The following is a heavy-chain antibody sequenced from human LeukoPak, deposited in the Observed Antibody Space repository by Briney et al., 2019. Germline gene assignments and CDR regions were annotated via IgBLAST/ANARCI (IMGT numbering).Heavy chain of an antibody. J-gene: IGHJ6*02. Sequence: SETLSLTCTVSGGSISSYYWSWIRQPPGKGLEWIGYIYYSGSTNYNPSLKGRVTISVDTSKNQFSLNLSSLTAADTAVYYCARVGGQNYYYYGMDVWGQGTTVTVSS. CDR2: IYYSGST. D-gene: IGHD3-10*01. CDR3: ARVGGQNYYYYGMDV. V-gene: IGHV4-59*01. CDR1: GGSISSYY.